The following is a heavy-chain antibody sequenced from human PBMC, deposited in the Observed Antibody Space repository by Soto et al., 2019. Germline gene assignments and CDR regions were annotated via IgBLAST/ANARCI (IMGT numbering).Heavy chain of an antibody. Sequence: GGSLRLSCAASGFTFSSYAMSWVRQAPGKGLEWVSAISGSGGSTYYADSVKGRFTISKDNSKNTLYLKMNSLRAEDTAVYYCAARGSGGSMYYFDYWGQGTLVTVSS. J-gene: IGHJ4*02. CDR2: ISGSGGST. V-gene: IGHV3-23*01. CDR1: GFTFSSYA. D-gene: IGHD2-15*01. CDR3: AARGSGGSMYYFDY.